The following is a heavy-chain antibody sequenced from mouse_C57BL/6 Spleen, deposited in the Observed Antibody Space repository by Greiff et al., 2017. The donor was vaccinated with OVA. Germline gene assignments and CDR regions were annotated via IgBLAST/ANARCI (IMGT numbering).Heavy chain of an antibody. CDR1: GYAFSSSW. V-gene: IGHV1-82*01. CDR3: ARPRYGNYVPYAMDY. J-gene: IGHJ4*01. Sequence: QVQLQQSGPELVKPGASVKISCKASGYAFSSSWMNWVKQRPGKGLEWIGRIYPGDGDTNYNGKFKGKATLTADKSSSTAYMQLSSLTSEDSAVYFCARPRYGNYVPYAMDYWGQGTSVTVSS. CDR2: IYPGDGDT. D-gene: IGHD2-1*01.